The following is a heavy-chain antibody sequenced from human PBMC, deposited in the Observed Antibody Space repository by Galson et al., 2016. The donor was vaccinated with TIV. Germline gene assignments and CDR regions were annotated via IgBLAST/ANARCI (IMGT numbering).Heavy chain of an antibody. CDR1: GYSFTSNW. Sequence: QSGAEVKEPGESLKLSCKVSGYSFTSNWIGWVRQMPGKGLEWMGIIYPGDSHTRYSPSFEGQVTISADKSISTAYLQWSSLKASDTAMYYCATVPGYSGYDYGWLDPRGQGTLVTVSS. CDR3: ATVPGYSGYDYGWLDP. CDR2: IYPGDSHT. D-gene: IGHD5-12*01. J-gene: IGHJ5*02. V-gene: IGHV5-51*03.